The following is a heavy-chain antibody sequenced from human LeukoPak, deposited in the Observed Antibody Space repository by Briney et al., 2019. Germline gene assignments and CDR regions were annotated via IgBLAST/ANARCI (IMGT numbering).Heavy chain of an antibody. J-gene: IGHJ6*02. Sequence: GGSLRLSCAASGFTFSSYGMHWVRQAPGKGLEWVAVISYDGSNKYYADSVKGRFTISRDNSKNTLYLQMNSLRAEDTAVYYRAKERERYCSSTSCYGGMDVWGQGTTVTVSS. CDR1: GFTFSSYG. D-gene: IGHD2-2*01. V-gene: IGHV3-30*18. CDR2: ISYDGSNK. CDR3: AKERERYCSSTSCYGGMDV.